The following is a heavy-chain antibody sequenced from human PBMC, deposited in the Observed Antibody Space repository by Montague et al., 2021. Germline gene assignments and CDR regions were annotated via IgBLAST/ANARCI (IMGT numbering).Heavy chain of an antibody. CDR1: GGSISSSSYY. D-gene: IGHD5-24*01. V-gene: IGHV4-39*01. J-gene: IGHJ4*02. CDR3: ASSSRGSWLQSYFDY. Sequence: SETLSLTCSVSGGSISSSSYYWGWIRQPPGKGLEWIGSIYYSGSTYYNPSLKSRVTISVDTPKNQFSLKLSSVTAADTAVYYCASSSRGSWLQSYFDYWGQGTLVTVSS. CDR2: IYYSGST.